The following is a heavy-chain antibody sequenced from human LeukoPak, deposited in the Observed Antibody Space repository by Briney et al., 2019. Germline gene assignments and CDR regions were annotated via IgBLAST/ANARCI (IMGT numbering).Heavy chain of an antibody. Sequence: ASVKVSCKASGYTFTGYYMHWVRQAPGQGLEWMGWINPNSGGTNYAQKFQGRVTMTRDTSISTAYMGLSRLRSDDTAVYYCARDPGSSSWYGYYYYYMDVWGKGTTVTISS. CDR1: GYTFTGYY. CDR3: ARDPGSSSWYGYYYYYMDV. V-gene: IGHV1-2*02. CDR2: INPNSGGT. J-gene: IGHJ6*03. D-gene: IGHD6-13*01.